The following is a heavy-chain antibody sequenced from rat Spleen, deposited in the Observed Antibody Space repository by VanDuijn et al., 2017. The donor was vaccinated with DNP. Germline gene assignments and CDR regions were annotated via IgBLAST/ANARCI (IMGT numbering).Heavy chain of an antibody. CDR2: ISYDGSDT. J-gene: IGHJ2*01. V-gene: IGHV5-7*01. CDR3: VGRPPPTRGPFDY. Sequence: EVQLVESGGGLVQPGRSMKLSCAASGFTFSNYYMAWVRQAPKKSLEWVATISYDGSDTYYRDSMKGRFTISRDNAKSTLYLQMDSLRSEDTATYYCVGRPPPTRGPFDYWGQGVTVTVSS. CDR1: GFTFSNYY. D-gene: IGHD1-4*01.